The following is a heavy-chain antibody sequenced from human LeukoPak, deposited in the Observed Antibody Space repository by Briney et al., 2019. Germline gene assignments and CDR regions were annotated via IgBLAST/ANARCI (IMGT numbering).Heavy chain of an antibody. Sequence: GGSLRLSCAASGFTFSSYAMSWVRQAPGQGLEWVANIKQDGSDKYYVDSVKGRFTISRDNAKNSLYLQMNSLRAEDTAVYYCAREGSSGWYWDYWGQGTLVTVSS. J-gene: IGHJ4*02. D-gene: IGHD6-19*01. V-gene: IGHV3-7*01. CDR1: GFTFSSYA. CDR3: AREGSSGWYWDY. CDR2: IKQDGSDK.